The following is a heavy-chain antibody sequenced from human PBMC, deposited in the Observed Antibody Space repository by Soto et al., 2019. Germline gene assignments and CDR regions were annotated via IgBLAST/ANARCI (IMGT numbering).Heavy chain of an antibody. V-gene: IGHV1-69*06. CDR3: AREGRVTTGRGVIRTGMDV. CDR2: IIPMFGTT. Sequence: QVQLVQSGAEVKKPGSSVKVSCKASGGTFSSYAITWVRQAPGQGLEWMGEIIPMFGTTNYAPNLQGRVTLTADKSTSTAYMELSSLRSEDTAVYYCAREGRVTTGRGVIRTGMDVWGQGTTVTVSS. CDR1: GGTFSSYA. D-gene: IGHD3-10*01. J-gene: IGHJ6*02.